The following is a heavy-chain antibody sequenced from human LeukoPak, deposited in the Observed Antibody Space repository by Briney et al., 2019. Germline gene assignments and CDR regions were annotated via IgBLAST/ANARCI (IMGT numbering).Heavy chain of an antibody. CDR1: GGSVSSGSYY. CDR2: IYYSGST. J-gene: IGHJ4*02. Sequence: SETLSLTCTVSGGSVSSGSYYWSWIRQPPGKGLEWIGYIYYSGSTKYNPSLKSRVTISVDTSKNQFSLKLSSVTAADTAVYYCARGGLSKFDYWGQGTLVAVSS. D-gene: IGHD3-16*01. CDR3: ARGGLSKFDY. V-gene: IGHV4-61*01.